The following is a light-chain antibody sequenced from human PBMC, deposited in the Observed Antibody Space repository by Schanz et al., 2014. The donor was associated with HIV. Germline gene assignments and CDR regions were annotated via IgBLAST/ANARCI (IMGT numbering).Light chain of an antibody. Sequence: QSVLTQPASVSGSPGQSITISCTGSSGDVGPYDYVSRHQQHPGPAPKLLIYYFTYRPSGISNRFSGSKSAYTASLTISGLQPEDEADYYCCSYAGTSTLVVFGGGTKLTVL. CDR3: CSYAGTSTLVV. CDR1: SGDVGPYDY. V-gene: IGLV2-14*03. CDR2: YFT. J-gene: IGLJ2*01.